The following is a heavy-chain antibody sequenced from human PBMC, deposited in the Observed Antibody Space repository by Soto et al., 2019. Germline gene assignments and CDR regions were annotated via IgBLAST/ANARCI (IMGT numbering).Heavy chain of an antibody. J-gene: IGHJ4*02. Sequence: ELQLLESGGGLVQPGGSLRLSCAASGFTVSSNYMRWVRQDPGTGLEWFSVICSSGRTYYADSVKGRFTISRDNSKNTLYRQMNSLRAEDTAVYYCARDVAAAGSNPDYWGQGTLVTVSS. D-gene: IGHD6-13*01. CDR1: GFTVSSNY. V-gene: IGHV3-66*01. CDR3: ARDVAAAGSNPDY. CDR2: ICSSGRT.